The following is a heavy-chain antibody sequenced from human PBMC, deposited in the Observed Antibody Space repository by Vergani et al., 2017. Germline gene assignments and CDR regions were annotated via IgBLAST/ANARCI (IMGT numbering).Heavy chain of an antibody. CDR2: ISPGASTV. D-gene: IGHD1-1*01. Sequence: LEESGGGSVKPGGSLRLSCAASGFKFSNHYMSWIRQAPGKGLEWVSHISPGASTVSYTDSVTGRFTVSRDNDKNSLTLDMTTLRVEDTAVYYCAKNPGISTTRNYYAMDVWGQGTTVTVSS. J-gene: IGHJ6*02. CDR3: AKNPGISTTRNYYAMDV. V-gene: IGHV3-11*04. CDR1: GFKFSNHY.